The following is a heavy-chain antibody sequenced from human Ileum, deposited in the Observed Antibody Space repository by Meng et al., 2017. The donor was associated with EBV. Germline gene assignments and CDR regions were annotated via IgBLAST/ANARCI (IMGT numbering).Heavy chain of an antibody. V-gene: IGHV1-18*01. CDR1: GYIFNNYG. Sequence: QVPVVPSGAEVKKPGASVKVSCKASGYIFNNYGVSWVRQAPGQGPEWMGWISAYNGNTNYAQNFQGRFTMTTDTSTSTAYMELRSLRSDDTAVYYCARDLPGGTKGTWLDLWGQGTLVTVSS. D-gene: IGHD1-14*01. J-gene: IGHJ5*02. CDR3: ARDLPGGTKGTWLDL. CDR2: ISAYNGNT.